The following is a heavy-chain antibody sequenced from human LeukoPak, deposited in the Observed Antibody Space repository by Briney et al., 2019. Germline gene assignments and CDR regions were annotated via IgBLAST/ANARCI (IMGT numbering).Heavy chain of an antibody. CDR1: GYTFTSYG. Sequence: GASVKVSCKASGYTFTSYGINWVRQATGQGLEWMGWMNPSSGNTGYAQKFQVRVTMTRNTSISTAYMELSSLRSEDTAVYYCARGFRYYDFWSGNYWGQGTLVTVSS. CDR3: ARGFRYYDFWSGNY. CDR2: MNPSSGNT. V-gene: IGHV1-8*02. J-gene: IGHJ4*02. D-gene: IGHD3-3*01.